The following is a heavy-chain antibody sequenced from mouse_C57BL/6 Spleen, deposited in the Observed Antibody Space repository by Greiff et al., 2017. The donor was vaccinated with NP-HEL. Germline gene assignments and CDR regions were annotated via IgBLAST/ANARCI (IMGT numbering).Heavy chain of an antibody. CDR1: GFSLSTFGMG. CDR2: IWWDDDK. CDR3: ARIYYYGSYWYFDV. J-gene: IGHJ1*03. Sequence: QVTLKESGPGILQPSQTLSLTCSFSGFSLSTFGMGVGWIRQPSGKGLEWLAHIWWDDDKYYDPALKRRLTISKDTSKNQIFLKIANVDTADTATYYCARIYYYGSYWYFDVWGTGTTVTVSS. V-gene: IGHV8-8*01. D-gene: IGHD1-1*01.